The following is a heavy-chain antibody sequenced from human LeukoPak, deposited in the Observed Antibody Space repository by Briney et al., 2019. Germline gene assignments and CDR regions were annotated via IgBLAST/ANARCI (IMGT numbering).Heavy chain of an antibody. CDR3: AREAAIQGGHYFDY. J-gene: IGHJ4*02. Sequence: SETLSLTCTVSGGSISSYYWSWIRQPAGKGLEWIGRIYTSGSTNYNPSLKSRVTMSVDTSKNQFSLKLSSVTAADTAVYYCAREAAIQGGHYFDYWGQGTLVTVSS. CDR2: IYTSGST. CDR1: GGSISSYY. V-gene: IGHV4-4*07. D-gene: IGHD2-21*02.